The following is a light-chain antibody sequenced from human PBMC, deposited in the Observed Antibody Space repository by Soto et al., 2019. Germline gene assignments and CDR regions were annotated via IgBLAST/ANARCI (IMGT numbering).Light chain of an antibody. V-gene: IGKV3-20*01. Sequence: EIVLTQSPGTLSLSPGERATLSCRASQSFNSDYLVWYQQKPGQAPRLLIYGASSRATGIPDRSSGSGSGTEFTLTISRLEPEDFAVYYCQQYGSSPPYTFGQGTKLEIK. CDR1: QSFNSDY. CDR3: QQYGSSPPYT. CDR2: GAS. J-gene: IGKJ2*01.